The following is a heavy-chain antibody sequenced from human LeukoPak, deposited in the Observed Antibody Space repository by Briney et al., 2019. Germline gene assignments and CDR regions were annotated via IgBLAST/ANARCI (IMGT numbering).Heavy chain of an antibody. J-gene: IGHJ4*02. Sequence: GGSLRLSCVASGLPIGDFAMHWVRQAPGQGLEWVSLISGDGVSTFFADSVNGRFTISRDNAKNTLYLQMNSLRAEDTAVYYCARGYSGYFYYWGQGTLVTVSS. CDR1: GLPIGDFA. D-gene: IGHD5-12*01. CDR3: ARGYSGYFYY. CDR2: ISGDGVST. V-gene: IGHV3-43*02.